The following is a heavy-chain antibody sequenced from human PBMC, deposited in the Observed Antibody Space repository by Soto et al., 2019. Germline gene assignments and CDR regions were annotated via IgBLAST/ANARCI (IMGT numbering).Heavy chain of an antibody. CDR1: GLTISGKKY. CDR2: LYDVDGS. Sequence: DVQLVESGGGLIQPGESLRLSCAAFGLTISGKKYVAWVRQAPGKGLEWVSGLYDVDGSFYADSVRGRLTTCSDSSKTTVYLQMNDLRPDDTAVYYCATWHEREHAYDVWGQGTTVTVSS. V-gene: IGHV3-53*01. CDR3: ATWHEREHAYDV. J-gene: IGHJ3*01. D-gene: IGHD1-1*01.